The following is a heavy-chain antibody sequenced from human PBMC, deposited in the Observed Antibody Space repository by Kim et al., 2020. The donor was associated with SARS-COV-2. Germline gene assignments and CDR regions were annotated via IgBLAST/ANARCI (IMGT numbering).Heavy chain of an antibody. D-gene: IGHD6-19*01. Sequence: PAFKSRVTISVDRAKNQFSMKLSSVTAADTAVYYCAGHPWDSSGWTYSDYWGQGTLVTVSS. CDR3: AGHPWDSSGWTYSDY. V-gene: IGHV4-39*01. J-gene: IGHJ4*02.